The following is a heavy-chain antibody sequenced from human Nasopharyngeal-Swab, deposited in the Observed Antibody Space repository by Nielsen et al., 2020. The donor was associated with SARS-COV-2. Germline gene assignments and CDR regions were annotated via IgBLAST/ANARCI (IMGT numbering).Heavy chain of an antibody. J-gene: IGHJ6*02. Sequence: ASVKVSCKASGYTFTSYGISWVRQAPGQGLEWMGWISAYNGNTNYAQKLQGRVTMTTDTSTSTAYMELRSLRSDDTAVYYCACLRDYDNSGLDYYGMDVWGQGTTVTVSS. CDR2: ISAYNGNT. D-gene: IGHD3-22*01. CDR1: GYTFTSYG. CDR3: ACLRDYDNSGLDYYGMDV. V-gene: IGHV1-18*01.